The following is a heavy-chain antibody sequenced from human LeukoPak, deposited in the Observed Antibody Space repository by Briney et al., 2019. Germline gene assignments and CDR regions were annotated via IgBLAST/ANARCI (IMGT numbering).Heavy chain of an antibody. CDR1: GGTFSSYV. Sequence: SVKVSCKASGGTFSSYVINWVRQAPGQGLEWMGGILPIFGTAIYAQHFQGRLTITADESTSSAYMELNRLRSDDTAVYYCARAEDQGRYFDWLPGFDPWGQGTLVTVSS. V-gene: IGHV1-69*13. J-gene: IGHJ5*02. D-gene: IGHD3-9*01. CDR3: ARAEDQGRYFDWLPGFDP. CDR2: ILPIFGTA.